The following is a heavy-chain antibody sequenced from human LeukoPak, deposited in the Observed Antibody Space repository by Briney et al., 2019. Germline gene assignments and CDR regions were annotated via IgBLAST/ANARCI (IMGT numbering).Heavy chain of an antibody. V-gene: IGHV3-21*01. D-gene: IGHD3-22*01. CDR3: ARDGRWINYYEGSSPV. J-gene: IGHJ4*02. Sequence: NPGGSLRLSCAASGFTFSSYSMNWVRQAPGKGLEWVSSISSSSSYIYYADSVKGRFTISRDNAKNSLYLQMNSLRVEDTAVYYCARDGRWINYYEGSSPVWGQGTLVTVSS. CDR2: ISSSSSYI. CDR1: GFTFSSYS.